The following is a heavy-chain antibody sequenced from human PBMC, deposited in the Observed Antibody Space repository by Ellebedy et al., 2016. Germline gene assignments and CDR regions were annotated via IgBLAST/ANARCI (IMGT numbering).Heavy chain of an antibody. CDR3: ARHQPTYYYDSSGDGAFDI. D-gene: IGHD3-22*01. J-gene: IGHJ3*02. CDR1: GGSISSYY. Sequence: GSLRLSCTVSGGSISSYYWSWIRQPPGKGLEWIGYIYYSGSTIYNPSLKSRVTISVDTSKNQFSLKLSSVTAADTAVYYCARHQPTYYYDSSGDGAFDIWGQGTMVTVSS. CDR2: IYYSGST. V-gene: IGHV4-59*08.